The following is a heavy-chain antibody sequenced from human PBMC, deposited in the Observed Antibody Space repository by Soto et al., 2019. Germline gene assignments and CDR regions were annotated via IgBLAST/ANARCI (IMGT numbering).Heavy chain of an antibody. CDR1: GGTFSSYA. CDR2: IIPIFGTA. D-gene: IGHD5-18*01. V-gene: IGHV1-69*13. J-gene: IGHJ6*02. Sequence: VKVSCKASGGTFSSYAISWVRQAPGQGLEWMGGIIPIFGTANYAQKFQGRVTITADESTSTAYMELSSLRSEDTAVYYCARAGDTAMDYYYYGMDVWGQGTTVTVSS. CDR3: ARAGDTAMDYYYYGMDV.